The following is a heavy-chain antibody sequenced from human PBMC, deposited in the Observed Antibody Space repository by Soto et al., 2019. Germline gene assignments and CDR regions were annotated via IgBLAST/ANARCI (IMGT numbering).Heavy chain of an antibody. CDR3: AIELPSELRSYVFDI. CDR1: GFTFSSYG. CDR2: ISYDGSNK. J-gene: IGHJ3*02. Sequence: PGGSLRLSCAASGFTFSSYGMHWVRQAPGKGLEWVAVISYDGSNKYYADSVKGRFTISRDNSKNTLYLQMNSLRAEDTAVYYCAIELPSELRSYVFDIWGQGTMVTVSS. D-gene: IGHD1-26*01. V-gene: IGHV3-30*03.